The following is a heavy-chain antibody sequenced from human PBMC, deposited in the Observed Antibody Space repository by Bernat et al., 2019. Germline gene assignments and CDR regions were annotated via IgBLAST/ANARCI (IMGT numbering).Heavy chain of an antibody. V-gene: IGHV3-74*01. CDR1: GFTFSSYW. CDR3: ARPPGGGYCSGGSCYGMDV. Sequence: EVQLVESGGGLVQPGGSLRLSCAASGFTFSSYWMHWVRQAPGKGLVWVSRINSDGSSTSYADSVKGRFTISRDNAKNTLYLQMNSLRAEDTAVYYCARPPGGGYCSGGSCYGMDVWGQGTTVTVSS. CDR2: INSDGSST. J-gene: IGHJ6*02. D-gene: IGHD2-15*01.